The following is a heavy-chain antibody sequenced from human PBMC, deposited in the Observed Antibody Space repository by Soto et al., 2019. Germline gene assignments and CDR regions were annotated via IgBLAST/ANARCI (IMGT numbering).Heavy chain of an antibody. CDR2: IYHTGST. D-gene: IGHD6-6*01. V-gene: IGHV4-61*01. CDR3: AGDRLAARYYYNGLDV. J-gene: IGHJ6*02. CDR1: GGSVSISHYY. Sequence: KPSETLSLTCTVSGGSVSISHYYWTWIRQPPGKELEWIGYIYHTGSTNYNPSLKSRVTISVDTSKNQFSLKLSSVTAADTAVYYCAGDRLAARYYYNGLDVWGQGTTVTVSS.